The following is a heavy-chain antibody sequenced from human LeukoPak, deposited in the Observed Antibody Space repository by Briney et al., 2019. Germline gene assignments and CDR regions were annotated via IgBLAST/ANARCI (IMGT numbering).Heavy chain of an antibody. D-gene: IGHD1-26*01. CDR2: IYYSGST. J-gene: IGHJ4*02. CDR3: VRFRRWEPLY. V-gene: IGHV4-59*08. CDR1: XXXXSXXX. Sequence: PSETLSLTCAVXXXXXSXXXWXWIRQXXXXXLEWIGYIYYSGSTNYNPSLKSLVTISVDTSKNQFSLKLSSVTAADTAVYYCVRFRRWEPLYWGQGTLVTVSS.